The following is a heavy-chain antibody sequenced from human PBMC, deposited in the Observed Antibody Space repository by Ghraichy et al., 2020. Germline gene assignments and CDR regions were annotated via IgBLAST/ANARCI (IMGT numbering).Heavy chain of an antibody. CDR2: IWYDGSNK. CDR1: GFTFSSYG. Sequence: GESLNISCAASGFTFSSYGMHWVRQAPGKGLEWVAVIWYDGSNKYYADSVKGRFTISRDNSKNTLYLQMNSLRAEDTAVYYCARDLLAKSGKWYYYYYGMDVWGQGTTVTVSS. CDR3: ARDLLAKSGKWYYYYYGMDV. J-gene: IGHJ6*02. V-gene: IGHV3-33*01. D-gene: IGHD1-14*01.